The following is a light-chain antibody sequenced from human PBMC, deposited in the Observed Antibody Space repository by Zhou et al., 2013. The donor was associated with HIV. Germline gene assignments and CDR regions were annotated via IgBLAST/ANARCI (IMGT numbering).Light chain of an antibody. J-gene: IGKJ4*01. CDR1: QSISTW. CDR3: QQHDSVPLT. Sequence: DIQMTQSPSTLSASVGDRVTITCRASQSISTWLAWYQQKPGKAPKLLIYDASNLETGVPSRFSGSGSGTDFTFTISSLQPEDIATYYCQQHDSVPLTFGGGTKVEIK. V-gene: IGKV1-33*01. CDR2: DAS.